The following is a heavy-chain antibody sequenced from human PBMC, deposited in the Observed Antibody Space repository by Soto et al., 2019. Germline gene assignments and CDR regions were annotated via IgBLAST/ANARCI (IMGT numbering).Heavy chain of an antibody. Sequence: GGSLRLSCAASGFTFSNQAMNWVRQAPGKGLEWVSSVSGSGGFTYYADSVKGRFTISRDNSKNTLYLQMNSLRAEDTAIYYCAKVGEEDYYDSSGYFDYWGQGTLVTVSS. CDR1: GFTFSNQA. CDR2: VSGSGGFT. V-gene: IGHV3-23*01. CDR3: AKVGEEDYYDSSGYFDY. J-gene: IGHJ4*02. D-gene: IGHD3-22*01.